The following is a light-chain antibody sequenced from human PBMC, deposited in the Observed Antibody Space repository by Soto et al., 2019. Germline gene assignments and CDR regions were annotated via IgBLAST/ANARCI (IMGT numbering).Light chain of an antibody. Sequence: DIQMTQCPSTLSASVGDRVTITCRASQTISTWLAWYQQRPGKAPDLLIYAASTLESGVPSRFSGSGSGTEFNLTISNLQPEDFVTYYCQQHNSYATFGQGTKVDIK. CDR1: QTISTW. V-gene: IGKV1-5*03. CDR3: QQHNSYAT. J-gene: IGKJ1*01. CDR2: AAS.